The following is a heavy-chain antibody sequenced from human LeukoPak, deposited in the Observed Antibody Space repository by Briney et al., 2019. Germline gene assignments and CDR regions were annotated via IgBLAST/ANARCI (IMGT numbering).Heavy chain of an antibody. D-gene: IGHD2-15*01. V-gene: IGHV4-34*01. CDR1: GGSFSGYY. Sequence: SETLSLTCAVYGGSFSGYYWSWIRQPPGKGLEWIGEINHSGSTNYNPSLKSRVTISVDTSKNQFSLKLSSVTAADTAVYYCARGYCSGSSCYFGRRANWFDPWGQGTLVTVSS. CDR2: INHSGST. J-gene: IGHJ5*02. CDR3: ARGYCSGSSCYFGRRANWFDP.